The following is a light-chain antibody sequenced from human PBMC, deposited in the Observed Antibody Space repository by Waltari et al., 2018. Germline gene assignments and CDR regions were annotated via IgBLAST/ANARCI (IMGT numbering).Light chain of an antibody. CDR3: QQHDNYPLT. V-gene: IGKV1-33*01. Sequence: DVQMTQSPSSLSASVGDRVTITCRASQGINNWLAWYQQRPGKAPNLLIYRTSNLETGVPSRFSGGGSGTEFTLTISSLQPEDVATYYCQQHDNYPLTFGGGTKVEIK. J-gene: IGKJ4*01. CDR1: QGINNW. CDR2: RTS.